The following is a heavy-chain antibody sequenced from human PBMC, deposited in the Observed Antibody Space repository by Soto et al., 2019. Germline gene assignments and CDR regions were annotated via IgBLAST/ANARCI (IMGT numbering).Heavy chain of an antibody. CDR2: ISGSGGST. V-gene: IGHV3-23*01. D-gene: IGHD2-2*01. CDR1: GFTFSSYA. J-gene: IGHJ4*02. CDR3: AKEIWEDIVVVPAAMPGF. Sequence: EVQLLESGGGLVQPGGSLRLSCAASGFTFSSYAMSWVRQAPGKGLEWVSAISGSGGSTYYADSVKGRFTISRDNSKNTLYLQMNSLRAEDTAVYYCAKEIWEDIVVVPAAMPGFWGQGTLVTVSS.